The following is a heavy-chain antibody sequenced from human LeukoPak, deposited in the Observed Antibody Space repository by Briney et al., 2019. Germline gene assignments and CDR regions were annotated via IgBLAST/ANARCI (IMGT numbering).Heavy chain of an antibody. D-gene: IGHD6-13*01. CDR2: IYTSGST. CDR1: GGSISSGSYY. CDR3: ARAAAGTHSFDY. Sequence: SETLSLTCTVSGGSISSGSYYWSWIRQPAGKGLEWIGRIYTSGSTNYNPSLKSRVTISVDTSKNQFSLKLSSVTAADTAVYYCARAAAGTHSFDYWGQGTLVTVSS. V-gene: IGHV4-61*02. J-gene: IGHJ4*02.